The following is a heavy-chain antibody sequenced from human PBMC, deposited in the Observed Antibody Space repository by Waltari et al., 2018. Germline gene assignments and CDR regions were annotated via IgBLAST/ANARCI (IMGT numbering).Heavy chain of an antibody. CDR2: ISYDGSNK. CDR3: AKDISPDY. Sequence: QVQLVESGGGVVQPGRSLRLSCAASGFSFSRYGMHWVRQAPGKGLGWVAVISYDGSNKDYADSVKGRFTISRDNSKNTRYLQMNSLRAEDTAVYYCAKDISPDYWGQGTLVTVSS. J-gene: IGHJ4*02. CDR1: GFSFSRYG. V-gene: IGHV3-30*18.